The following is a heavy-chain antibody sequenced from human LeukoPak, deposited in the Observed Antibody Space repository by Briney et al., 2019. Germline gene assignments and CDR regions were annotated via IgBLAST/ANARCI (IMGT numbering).Heavy chain of an antibody. V-gene: IGHV3-9*01. CDR2: ISWNSGSI. CDR1: GFTFDDYA. D-gene: IGHD5-18*01. Sequence: PGGSLRLSCAASGFTFDDYAMHWVRQAPGKGLEWVSGISWNSGSIGYADSVKGRFTISRDNAKNSPYLQMNSLRAEDTALYYCAKGSLYSYGYRYYFDYWGQGTLVTVSS. CDR3: AKGSLYSYGYRYYFDY. J-gene: IGHJ4*02.